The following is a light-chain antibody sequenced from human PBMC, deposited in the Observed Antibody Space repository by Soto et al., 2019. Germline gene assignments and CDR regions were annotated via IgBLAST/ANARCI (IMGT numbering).Light chain of an antibody. Sequence: QSVLTQPASVSGSPGQSITISCTGTSSDVAGYNYVSWYQQHPGKAPKLMIYDVSNRPSGVSNRFSGSKSGNTASLTISGLQAEDEADYHCSSYTSSSTPIFGGGTKLTVL. V-gene: IGLV2-14*01. J-gene: IGLJ2*01. CDR1: SSDVAGYNY. CDR2: DVS. CDR3: SSYTSSSTPI.